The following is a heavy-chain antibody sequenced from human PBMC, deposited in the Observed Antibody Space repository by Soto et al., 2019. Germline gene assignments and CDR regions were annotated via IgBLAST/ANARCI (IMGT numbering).Heavy chain of an antibody. CDR3: ARAVPLLWFGEFHYYMDV. J-gene: IGHJ6*03. V-gene: IGHV1-8*01. CDR2: MNPNSGNT. Sequence: ASVKVSCKASGYTFTSYDINWVRQATGQGLEWMGWMNPNSGNTGYAQKFQGRVTMTRNTSISTAYMELSSLGSEDTAVYYCARAVPLLWFGEFHYYMDVWGKGTTVTVSS. D-gene: IGHD3-10*01. CDR1: GYTFTSYD.